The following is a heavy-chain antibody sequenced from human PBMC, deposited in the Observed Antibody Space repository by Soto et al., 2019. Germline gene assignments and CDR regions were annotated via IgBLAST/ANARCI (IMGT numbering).Heavy chain of an antibody. D-gene: IGHD1-7*01. Sequence: QVQLVQSGAEVKKPGSSVKDSCKPSGGTFSTSALTWVRQAPGQGLEWVGGTMPVFSTSDYAQKFQRRVTITADESTTTTQWQRTGLRSDDTALYYCARDKARQQSGGNYSYMLDAWGQGTAITVSS. V-gene: IGHV1-69*12. J-gene: IGHJ6*02. CDR1: GGTFSTSA. CDR2: TMPVFSTS. CDR3: ARDKARQQSGGNYSYMLDA.